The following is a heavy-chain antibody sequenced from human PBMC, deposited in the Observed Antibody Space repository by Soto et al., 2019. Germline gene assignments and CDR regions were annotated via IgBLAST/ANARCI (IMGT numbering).Heavy chain of an antibody. D-gene: IGHD5-18*01. CDR3: ARERGGYGLFDS. CDR1: GGSISNAAYS. Sequence: QLQLQESGSGLVKPSHTLSLTCTVSGGSISNAAYSWSWLRQPPGKGLEWIGDIYPSGMPFYNPSLRSRVTISIDRSNDQFSLNLKSVTAADTAVYYCARERGGYGLFDSWGQGTLVTVSS. V-gene: IGHV4-30-2*01. J-gene: IGHJ4*02. CDR2: IYPSGMP.